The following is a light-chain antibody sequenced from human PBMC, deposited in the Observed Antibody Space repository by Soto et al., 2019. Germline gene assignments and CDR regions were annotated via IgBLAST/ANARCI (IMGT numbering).Light chain of an antibody. J-gene: IGLJ1*01. CDR2: EVS. CDR3: SSYTSSSTRV. Sequence: QSVLTQPASVSGSPGQSIATSCTGTSRDVGAYDYVSWYQQHPDKAPKLMIYEVSNRPSGVSNRFSGSKSVNTATLTISGLQAEDEADCYCSSYTSSSTRVFGTGTKVTVL. CDR1: SRDVGAYDY. V-gene: IGLV2-14*03.